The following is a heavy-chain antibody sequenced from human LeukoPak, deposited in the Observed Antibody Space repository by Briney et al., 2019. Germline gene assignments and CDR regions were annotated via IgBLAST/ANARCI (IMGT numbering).Heavy chain of an antibody. CDR3: ARLRGHCSSTSCYYGKNWFDP. CDR1: GYTFTSYD. V-gene: IGHV1-8*01. CDR2: MNPNSGNT. Sequence: ASVKVSCKASGYTFTSYDINWVRQATGQGLEWMGWMNPNSGNTGYAQKFQGRVTITRNTSISTAYMELSSLRSEDTAVYYCARLRGHCSSTSCYYGKNWFDPWGQGTLVTVSS. J-gene: IGHJ5*02. D-gene: IGHD2-2*01.